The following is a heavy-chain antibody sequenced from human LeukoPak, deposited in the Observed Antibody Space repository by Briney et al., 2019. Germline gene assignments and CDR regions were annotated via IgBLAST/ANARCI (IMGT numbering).Heavy chain of an antibody. CDR2: INQDGTNQ. V-gene: IGHV3-7*01. Sequence: GGSLRLSCAASGFTFSSYSMNWVRQAPGKGMEWVANINQDGTNQYYAASVKGRFSISRDNAQNSLYLQMNSLRAEDTGVYYCSRSLDYLGQGALVTVSS. J-gene: IGHJ4*02. CDR3: SRSLDY. CDR1: GFTFSSYS.